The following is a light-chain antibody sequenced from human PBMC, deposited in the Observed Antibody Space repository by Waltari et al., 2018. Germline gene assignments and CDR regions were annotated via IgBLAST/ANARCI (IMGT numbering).Light chain of an antibody. CDR3: QQYYSSPYT. V-gene: IGKV4-1*01. Sequence: DIVMTQSPDSLAVSLGERATINCKSSQSVLYSSNNKNYLAWYQQKPGQPPKLLIYWASTREYGVPDRFSGSRSGTDFTLTISSLQAEDVAVYYCQQYYSSPYTFGQGTKLEIK. CDR2: WAS. CDR1: QSVLYSSNNKNY. J-gene: IGKJ2*01.